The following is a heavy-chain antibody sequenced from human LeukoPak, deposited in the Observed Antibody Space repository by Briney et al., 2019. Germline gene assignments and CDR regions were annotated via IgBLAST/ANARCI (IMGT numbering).Heavy chain of an antibody. CDR1: GFTFSSYS. V-gene: IGHV3-21*01. Sequence: PGGSLRLSCAASGFTFSSYSMNWGRQAPGEGLEWVSAISSSSSYIYYTDSVKGRFTISRDNAKNSLYLQMNSLRAEDTAVYYCARDQGFIDPWGQGTLVTVSS. CDR3: ARDQGFIDP. CDR2: ISSSSSYI. J-gene: IGHJ5*02.